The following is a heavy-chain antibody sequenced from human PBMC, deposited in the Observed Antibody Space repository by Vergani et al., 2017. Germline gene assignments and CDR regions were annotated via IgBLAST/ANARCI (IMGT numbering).Heavy chain of an antibody. V-gene: IGHV3-33*06. CDR3: AKSFPGYSSGFDY. CDR1: GFTFSSYG. D-gene: IGHD6-19*01. CDR2: IWYDGSNK. Sequence: QVQLVESGGGVVQPGRSLRLSCAASGFTFSSYGMHWVRQAPGKGLEWVAVIWYDGSNKYYADSGKGRFTISRDNSKNTLYLQMNSLRAEDTAVYYCAKSFPGYSSGFDYWGQGTLVTVSS. J-gene: IGHJ4*02.